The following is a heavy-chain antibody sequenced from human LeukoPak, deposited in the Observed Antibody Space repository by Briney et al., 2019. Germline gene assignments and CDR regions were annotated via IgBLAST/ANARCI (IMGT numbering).Heavy chain of an antibody. J-gene: IGHJ4*02. CDR1: GGTFSSYA. Sequence: EASVKLSCEASGGTFSSYAISWVRQAPGQGLEWVGGIIPIFGTANYAQKFQGRVTITADESTSTAYMELSSLRSEDTAVYYCACYIVGATNFDYWGQGTLVTVSS. CDR3: ACYIVGATNFDY. CDR2: IIPIFGTA. D-gene: IGHD1-26*01. V-gene: IGHV1-69*01.